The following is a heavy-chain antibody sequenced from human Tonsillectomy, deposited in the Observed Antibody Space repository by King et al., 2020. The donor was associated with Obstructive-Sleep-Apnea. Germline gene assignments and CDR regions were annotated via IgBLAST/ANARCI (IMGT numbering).Heavy chain of an antibody. D-gene: IGHD1-1*01. V-gene: IGHV3-23*04. CDR2: ITGSGDTT. Sequence: VQLVESGGGLVQPGGSLRVSCAASGFTFSSYAMSWVRQAPGKGLEWVSSITGSGDTTYDADSVKGRFTISRDNSKNTLYLQMNSPRAEDTAVYYCAKVGVQLDCFIYYYGLDVWGQGTTVTVSS. CDR1: GFTFSSYA. CDR3: AKVGVQLDCFIYYYGLDV. J-gene: IGHJ6*02.